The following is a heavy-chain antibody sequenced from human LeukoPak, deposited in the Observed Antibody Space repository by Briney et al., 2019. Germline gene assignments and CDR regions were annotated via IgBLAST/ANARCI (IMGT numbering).Heavy chain of an antibody. CDR2: IYRGGDT. CDR3: ARQTGPGGYYYGMDV. Sequence: GGSLRLSCVASGVTVSSAYMSWVRQAPGKGLEWVSVIYRGGDTYYADSVKGRFTISRDSSKNTLYLQMDSLRAEDTALYYCARQTGPGGYYYGMDVWGQGTTVTVSS. V-gene: IGHV3-66*04. J-gene: IGHJ6*02. CDR1: GVTVSSAY. D-gene: IGHD3-10*01.